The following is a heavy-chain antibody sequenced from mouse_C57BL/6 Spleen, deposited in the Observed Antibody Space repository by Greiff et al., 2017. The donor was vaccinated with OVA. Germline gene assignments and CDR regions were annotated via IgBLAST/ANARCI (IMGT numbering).Heavy chain of an antibody. J-gene: IGHJ1*03. D-gene: IGHD1-1*01. CDR3: ARHRNYYGSSYGYCDV. Sequence: EVKLMESGGGLVQPGGSLKLSCAASGFTFSDYYMYWVRQTPEKRLEWVAYISNGGGSTYYPDTVKGRFTISRDNAKNTLYLQMSRLKSEDTAMYYCARHRNYYGSSYGYCDVWGTGTTVTVSS. V-gene: IGHV5-12*01. CDR2: ISNGGGST. CDR1: GFTFSDYY.